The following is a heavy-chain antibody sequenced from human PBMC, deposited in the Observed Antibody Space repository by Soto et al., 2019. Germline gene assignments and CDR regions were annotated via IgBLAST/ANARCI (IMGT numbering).Heavy chain of an antibody. J-gene: IGHJ3*02. CDR2: IIPIVGTT. V-gene: IGHV1-69*11. CDR3: AREGFTFGPGEVRGAFDI. CDR1: GGTFGSNA. D-gene: IGHD3-10*01. Sequence: SVKVSCKASGGTFGSNAISWVRQAPGQGLEWMGNIIPIVGTTHNAQKFQGRVTITADEPTNTAYMELSSLRSEDTAVYYCAREGFTFGPGEVRGAFDIWGQGTVVTVSS.